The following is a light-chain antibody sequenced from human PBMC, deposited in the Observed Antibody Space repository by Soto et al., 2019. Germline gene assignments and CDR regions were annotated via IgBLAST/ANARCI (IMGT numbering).Light chain of an antibody. J-gene: IGKJ1*01. CDR2: KAS. CDR3: QQYNYYWT. CDR1: QSINRW. V-gene: IGKV1-5*03. Sequence: IHMTQSPSTLSASVGDTVTITCRASQSINRWLAWYQHKPGQAPKPLIYKASTLESGVQSRFSGNASGTEFTLTISSLQPDDSATYFCQQYNYYWTFGQGTKVEVK.